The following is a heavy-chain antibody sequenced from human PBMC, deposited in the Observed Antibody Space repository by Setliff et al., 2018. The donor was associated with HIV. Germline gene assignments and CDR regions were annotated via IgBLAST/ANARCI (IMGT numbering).Heavy chain of an antibody. CDR2: VYISGST. CDR3: ARDSSTHNTLTGYLDS. J-gene: IGHJ4*02. D-gene: IGHD3-9*01. Sequence: PSETLSLTCTVSGGSITSGGYYWSWIRQPAGKGLEWIGRVYISGSTDYNPSLKSRVTISIETSMNQFSLKLSSGTAADTAVYYCARDSSTHNTLTGYLDSWGQGALVTVSS. V-gene: IGHV4-61*02. CDR1: GGSITSGGYY.